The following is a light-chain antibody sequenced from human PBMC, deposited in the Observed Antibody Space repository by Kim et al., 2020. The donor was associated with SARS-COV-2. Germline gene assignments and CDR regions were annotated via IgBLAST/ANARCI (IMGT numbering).Light chain of an antibody. CDR2: QDS. V-gene: IGLV3-1*01. Sequence: LSPGQTASITCSGDKLGDKYACWYQQKPGQSPVLVIYQDSKRPSGIPERFSGSNSGNTATLTISGTQAMDEADYYCQAWDSSTASFGGGTKLTVL. CDR3: QAWDSSTAS. CDR1: KLGDKY. J-gene: IGLJ2*01.